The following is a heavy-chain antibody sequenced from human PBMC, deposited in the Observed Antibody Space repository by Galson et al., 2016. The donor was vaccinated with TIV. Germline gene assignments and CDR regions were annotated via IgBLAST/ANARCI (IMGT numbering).Heavy chain of an antibody. CDR1: GYTFTTYW. CDR3: ARAAVLTSGAFDI. J-gene: IGHJ3*02. CDR2: IDPSDSYT. V-gene: IGHV5-10-1*01. Sequence: QSGAEVKKPGESLKISCEVSGYTFTTYWISWVRQMPGKGLEWMGRIDPSDSYTNYNPSLQGHVTISADRSISTAYLQWSSLKASDTAIYYCARAAVLTSGAFDIWGQGTMVAVSS. D-gene: IGHD3-10*01.